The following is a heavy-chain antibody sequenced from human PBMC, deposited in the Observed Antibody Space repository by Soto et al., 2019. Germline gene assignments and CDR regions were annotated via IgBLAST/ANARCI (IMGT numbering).Heavy chain of an antibody. Sequence: PSETLSLTFTVSGGSITSSHWRWIRRPPGQGLEWIAYIYDTGISGYTPSTSYNPSLKSRVTMSVETSKSQFSLKLTSVTAADTAVYYCARGEDAFFYYGLDVWGQGITVS. V-gene: IGHV4-59*01. J-gene: IGHJ6*02. CDR1: GGSITSSH. CDR3: ARGEDAFFYYGLDV. CDR2: IYDTGISGYTPST.